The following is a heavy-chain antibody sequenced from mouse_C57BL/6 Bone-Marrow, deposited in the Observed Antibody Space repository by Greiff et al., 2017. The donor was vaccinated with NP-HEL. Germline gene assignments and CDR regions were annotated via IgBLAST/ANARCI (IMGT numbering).Heavy chain of an antibody. J-gene: IGHJ4*01. Sequence: VMLVESGPGLVQPSQSLSITCTVSGFSLTSYGVHWVRQPPGKGLEWLGVIWSGGSTDYNAAFISRLSISKDNSKSQVFFKMNSLQADDTAIYYCAPYDYDDAMDYWGQGTSVTVSS. CDR2: IWSGGST. CDR1: GFSLTSYG. CDR3: APYDYDDAMDY. D-gene: IGHD2-4*01. V-gene: IGHV2-4*01.